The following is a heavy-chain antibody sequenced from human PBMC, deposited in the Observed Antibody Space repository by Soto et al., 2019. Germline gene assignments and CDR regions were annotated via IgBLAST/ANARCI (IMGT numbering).Heavy chain of an antibody. Sequence: PGGSLRLSCASSGFTFDDYAIHWVRPAQGKCLAWVSGISWNSGSIGYAESVKGRFTISRDNAKNSLYLQMNSLRAEDTALYYCATGGGSNLIDYWGQGTMVTVSS. CDR3: ATGGGSNLIDY. CDR2: ISWNSGSI. D-gene: IGHD2-15*01. V-gene: IGHV3-9*01. CDR1: GFTFDDYA. J-gene: IGHJ4*02.